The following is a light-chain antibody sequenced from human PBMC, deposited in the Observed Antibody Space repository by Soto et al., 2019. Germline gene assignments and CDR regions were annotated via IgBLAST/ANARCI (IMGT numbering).Light chain of an antibody. J-gene: IGLJ2*01. CDR2: GGT. Sequence: QSALTQPASVSGSPGQSITSSCTRSSTDFENYNLVSWYQHCPDKAPKLIIYGGTKRPSEISDRFSGSESDTTASLIISGLQPEDEADYYCSSYAVSIARVVFGGATKLTVL. CDR3: SSYAVSIARVV. CDR1: STDFENYNL. V-gene: IGLV2-23*01.